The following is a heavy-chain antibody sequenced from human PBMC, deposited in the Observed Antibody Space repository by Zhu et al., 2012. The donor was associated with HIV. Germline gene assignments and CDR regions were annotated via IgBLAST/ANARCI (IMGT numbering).Heavy chain of an antibody. V-gene: IGHV4-38-2*01. CDR3: ARLPGWWLRFGRDDAFDI. CDR2: IYHSGNT. Sequence: QVQLQESGPGLVKPSETLSLTCAVSTYSISSGYYWGWIRQPPGKGLEWIGSIYHSGNTYYNPSLKSRVTISVDTSKNQFSLKLSSVTAADTAVYYCARLPGWWLRFGRDDAFDIWGQGQWSPSLQ. CDR1: TYSISSGYY. J-gene: IGHJ3*02. D-gene: IGHD5-12*01.